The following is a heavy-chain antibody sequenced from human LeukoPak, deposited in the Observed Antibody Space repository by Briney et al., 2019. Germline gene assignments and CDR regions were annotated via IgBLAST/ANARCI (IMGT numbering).Heavy chain of an antibody. CDR2: SYYSGST. J-gene: IGHJ4*02. Sequence: SETLSLTCTVSGGSIRSYYWSWIRQPPGKGLEWIGYSYYSGSTDYNPSVKSRVTISVDTSKNQFSLKLSSVTAADTAVYYCARSFSSGYYSSYYFDYWGQGTLVTVSS. D-gene: IGHD3-22*01. V-gene: IGHV4-59*01. CDR3: ARSFSSGYYSSYYFDY. CDR1: GGSIRSYY.